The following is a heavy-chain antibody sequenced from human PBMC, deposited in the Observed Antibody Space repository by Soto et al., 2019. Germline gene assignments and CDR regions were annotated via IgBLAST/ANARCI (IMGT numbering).Heavy chain of an antibody. CDR1: GGSFRGYS. Sequence: SETLSLTCAVYGGSFRGYSWTWIRQPPGKGLEWIGEVNHSGSTYYSPSLMSRVTLSIDTSKNQFSLKLSSVTAADTAVYYCARGRQVTPAALFKRAGDYSMDVWGQGTTVTVSS. D-gene: IGHD2-2*01. CDR2: VNHSGST. V-gene: IGHV4-34*01. J-gene: IGHJ6*02. CDR3: ARGRQVTPAALFKRAGDYSMDV.